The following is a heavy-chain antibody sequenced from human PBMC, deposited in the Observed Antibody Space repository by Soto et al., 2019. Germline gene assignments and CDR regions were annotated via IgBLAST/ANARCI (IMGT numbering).Heavy chain of an antibody. J-gene: IGHJ3*02. CDR1: GGSISSGDYY. V-gene: IGHV4-30-4*01. Sequence: PSETLSLTCTVSGGSISSGDYYWSWIRQPPGKGLEWIGYIYYSGSTYYNPSLKSRVTISVDTSKNQFSLKLSSVTAADTAVYYRARDGGTHYNESSGPTYAFDIWGQGKMVTVSS. D-gene: IGHD3-22*01. CDR2: IYYSGST. CDR3: ARDGGTHYNESSGPTYAFDI.